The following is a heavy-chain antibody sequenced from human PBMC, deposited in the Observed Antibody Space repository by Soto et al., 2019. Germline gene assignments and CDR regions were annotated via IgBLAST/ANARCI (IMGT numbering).Heavy chain of an antibody. D-gene: IGHD3-22*01. Sequence: GGSLRLSCAASGFTLSSYAMSWVRQAPGKGLEWVSAISGSGGSTYYADSVKGRFTISRDNSKNTLYLQMNSLRAEDTAVYYCAKVAQHDSSGYYLRRAFDIWGQGTMVTVS. CDR3: AKVAQHDSSGYYLRRAFDI. J-gene: IGHJ3*02. CDR2: ISGSGGST. V-gene: IGHV3-23*01. CDR1: GFTLSSYA.